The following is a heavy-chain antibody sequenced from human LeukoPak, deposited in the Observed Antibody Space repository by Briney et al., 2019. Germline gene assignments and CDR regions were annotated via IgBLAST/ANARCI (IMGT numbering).Heavy chain of an antibody. D-gene: IGHD1-1*01. V-gene: IGHV4-59*08. CDR1: GGSISSNY. Sequence: SETLSLTCTVSGGSISSNYWSWIRQPPGKGLEWIGYIYSSGSTNYNPSLKSRVTISVDTSKSQFSLKLSSVTAADQSVDYCRRHLLDGEATGDPFDYWGQGTLVTVSS. CDR2: IYSSGST. J-gene: IGHJ4*02. CDR3: RRHLLDGEATGDPFDY.